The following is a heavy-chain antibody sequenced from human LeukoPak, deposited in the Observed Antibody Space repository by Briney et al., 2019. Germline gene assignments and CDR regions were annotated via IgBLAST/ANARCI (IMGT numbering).Heavy chain of an antibody. CDR3: AKDSPSCSGKDRLFCDY. V-gene: IGHV3-23*01. J-gene: IGHJ4*02. D-gene: IGHD2-15*01. CDR1: GFTFSSLA. Sequence: GGSLRLSCAASGFTFSSLAMSWVRRAPGKGLEWVSTVTRSGQASYYADSVKGRFTISRDNSKNTVYLQMNTLRAEDTAVYFCAKDSPSCSGKDRLFCDYWGQGTLVTVSS. CDR2: VTRSGQAS.